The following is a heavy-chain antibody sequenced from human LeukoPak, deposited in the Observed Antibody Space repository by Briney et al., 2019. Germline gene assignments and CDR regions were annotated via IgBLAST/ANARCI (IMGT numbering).Heavy chain of an antibody. J-gene: IGHJ4*02. CDR1: GGSITTYY. V-gene: IGHV4-59*01. CDR3: ARHSVASPHYFDY. D-gene: IGHD2-21*01. CDR2: MYYSGST. Sequence: PSETLSLTCTVSGGSITTYYWSWIRQPPGKGLEWIGYMYYSGSTNYNPSLKSRVTISVDTSKNQFSLKLSSVTAADTAVYYCARHSVASPHYFDYWGQGALVTVSS.